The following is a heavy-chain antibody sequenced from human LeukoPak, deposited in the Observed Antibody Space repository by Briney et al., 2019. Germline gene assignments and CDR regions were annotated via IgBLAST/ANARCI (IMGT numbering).Heavy chain of an antibody. Sequence: SETLSLTCSVSGDSITGYSWSWIRRTPRKGLEWIGYIYYNGDTHYNPSLNSRLSMSVDTPKKQFSLNLRSVTAADTAVYYCVRGPYGSSISNWFDPWGQGLLVTVSS. D-gene: IGHD3-10*01. CDR1: GDSITGYS. V-gene: IGHV4-59*01. CDR2: IYYNGDT. CDR3: VRGPYGSSISNWFDP. J-gene: IGHJ5*02.